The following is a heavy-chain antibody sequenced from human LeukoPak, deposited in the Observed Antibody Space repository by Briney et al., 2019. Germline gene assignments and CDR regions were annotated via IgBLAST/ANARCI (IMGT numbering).Heavy chain of an antibody. CDR3: AKEYTGTFSPFPSYFDN. V-gene: IGHV3-23*01. D-gene: IGHD1-26*01. CDR2: ITGSGGRT. CDR1: GVTFSSYA. J-gene: IGHJ4*02. Sequence: PGGSLRLSCAASGVTFSSYAMNWGRQAPGKGLEWVSAITGSGGRTYYADSVKGRFTISRDNSKNTLYLQMNSLRAEDTAIYYCAKEYTGTFSPFPSYFDNWGQGTLVTVSS.